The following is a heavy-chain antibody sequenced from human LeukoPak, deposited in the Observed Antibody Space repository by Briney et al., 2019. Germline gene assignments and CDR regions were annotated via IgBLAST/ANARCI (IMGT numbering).Heavy chain of an antibody. CDR2: INRSGST. CDR1: GGSFSGYY. V-gene: IGHV4-34*01. D-gene: IGHD3-10*01. CDR3: TGYGSGSYFFDY. J-gene: IGHJ4*02. Sequence: TSETLSLTCAVYGGSFSGYYWSWIRQPPGKGLEWIGEINRSGSTNYNPSLKSRVTISVDTSKNQFSLKLSSVTAADTAVYYCTGYGSGSYFFDYWGQGTLVTVSS.